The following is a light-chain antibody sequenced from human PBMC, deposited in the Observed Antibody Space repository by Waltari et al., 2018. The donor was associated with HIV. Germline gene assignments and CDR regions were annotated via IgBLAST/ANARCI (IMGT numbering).Light chain of an antibody. V-gene: IGLV1-51*01. Sequence: QSVLTQPPSVSAAPGQQVTISCSGGSSNVGASYVSWYQQLPGAAPKLLIFDADHRPAGIPDRFSGSKSGTSATLGITGLQTGDEADYYCATWDNRLTTVLFGGGTKLTVL. CDR1: SSNVGASY. J-gene: IGLJ2*01. CDR3: ATWDNRLTTVL. CDR2: DAD.